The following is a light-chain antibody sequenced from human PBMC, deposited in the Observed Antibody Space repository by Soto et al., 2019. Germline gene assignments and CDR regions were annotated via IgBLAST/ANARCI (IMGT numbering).Light chain of an antibody. V-gene: IGKV3D-15*02. Sequence: EIVMTQSPATLSVSPGERATLSCRASQSVNSNLAWYQQKPGQAPRLLIYDASRRATGIPARFSGAGSGTDFTLTISRLEPEDFALYYCQQHDILPITFGQGTRLEIK. CDR3: QQHDILPIT. J-gene: IGKJ5*01. CDR2: DAS. CDR1: QSVNSN.